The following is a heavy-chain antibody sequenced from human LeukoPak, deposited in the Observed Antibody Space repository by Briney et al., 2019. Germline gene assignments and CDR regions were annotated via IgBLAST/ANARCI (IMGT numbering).Heavy chain of an antibody. V-gene: IGHV4-4*07. CDR3: GSDRGAFDI. CDR2: IYTSGST. D-gene: IGHD3-10*01. Sequence: SETLSLTCIVPGCSISSYYWRWIRQPAGKGLEWIGRIYTSGSTTYNPSLKSRVTMSVDTSENQLSLKLSSVTAADTAVCYCGSDRGAFDIWGQGTLVTVSS. CDR1: GCSISSYY. J-gene: IGHJ3*02.